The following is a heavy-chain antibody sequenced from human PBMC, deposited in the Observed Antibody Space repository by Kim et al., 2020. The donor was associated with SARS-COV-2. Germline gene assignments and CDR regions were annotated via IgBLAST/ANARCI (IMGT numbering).Heavy chain of an antibody. Sequence: SETLSLTCTVSGGSISSSSYYWGWIRQPPGKGLEWIGSIYYSGSTYYNPSLKSRVTISVDTSKNQFSLKLSSVTAADTAVYYCARKWSGDNWFDPWGQGTLVTVSS. J-gene: IGHJ5*02. D-gene: IGHD3-10*01. V-gene: IGHV4-39*01. CDR1: GGSISSSSYY. CDR2: IYYSGST. CDR3: ARKWSGDNWFDP.